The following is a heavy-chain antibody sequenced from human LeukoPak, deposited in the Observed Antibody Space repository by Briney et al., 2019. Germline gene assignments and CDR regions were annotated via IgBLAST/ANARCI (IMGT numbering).Heavy chain of an antibody. J-gene: IGHJ5*02. Sequence: GASVKVSCTASEGTFSTYAISWVRQAPGQGLEWMGGIIPIFGTANYAHKFQGRDTITADESTSTAYMELSSLRSEDTAVYYCANEVGTYYYDSSGYHNWFDHWGQGTLVTVSS. CDR3: ANEVGTYYYDSSGYHNWFDH. CDR1: EGTFSTYA. D-gene: IGHD3-22*01. V-gene: IGHV1-69*13. CDR2: IIPIFGTA.